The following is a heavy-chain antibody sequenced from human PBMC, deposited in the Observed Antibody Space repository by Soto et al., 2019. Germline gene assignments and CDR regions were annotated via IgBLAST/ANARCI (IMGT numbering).Heavy chain of an antibody. V-gene: IGHV4-34*01. J-gene: IGHJ4*02. CDR3: ARAPKVSGSSQTRPDF. D-gene: IGHD6-6*01. CDR2: ISQSGNT. Sequence: PSETLSLTCSIYSESFSGYYWSWIRQPPGKGLEWIGEISQSGNTNYSPSLKSRVSISIDTSMKQFSLNLASVSAADTAVYYCARAPKVSGSSQTRPDFWGQGTLVT. CDR1: SESFSGYY.